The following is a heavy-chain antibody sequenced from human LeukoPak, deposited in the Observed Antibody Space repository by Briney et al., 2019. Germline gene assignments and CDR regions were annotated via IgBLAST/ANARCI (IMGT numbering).Heavy chain of an antibody. D-gene: IGHD6-13*01. J-gene: IGHJ4*02. CDR3: ARGSSAAVGGHPDY. V-gene: IGHV1-18*01. Sequence: GASVKVSCKASGYTFSSYGITWVRQAPGQGLEWMGWISAYNGNTNYAQKFQGRVTMTKDTSTSTAYMDLRSLRSDNTAVYFCARGSSAAVGGHPDYWGQGTLVTVSS. CDR2: ISAYNGNT. CDR1: GYTFSSYG.